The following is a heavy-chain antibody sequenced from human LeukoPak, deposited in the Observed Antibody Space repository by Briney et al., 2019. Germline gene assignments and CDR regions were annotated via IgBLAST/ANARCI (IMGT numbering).Heavy chain of an antibody. CDR3: ARGKTSQNIVTRKTYNWFDP. J-gene: IGHJ5*02. Sequence: GGSLRLSCAASGFTFDDYAMHWVRQAPGKGLEWVSSISSSSDYIYYADSVKGRFTISRDNAKNSLYLQMKSLRAGDTAVYYCARGKTSQNIVTRKTYNWFDPWGQGTLVTVSS. V-gene: IGHV3-21*01. CDR2: ISSSSDYI. D-gene: IGHD2/OR15-2a*01. CDR1: GFTFDDYA.